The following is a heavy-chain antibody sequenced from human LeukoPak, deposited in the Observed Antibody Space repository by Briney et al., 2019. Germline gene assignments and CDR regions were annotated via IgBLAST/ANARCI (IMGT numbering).Heavy chain of an antibody. V-gene: IGHV4-34*01. CDR2: INHSGST. CDR1: GGSFSGYY. J-gene: IGHJ4*02. CDR3: ARVPGSSWYYYNIGGDYFDY. Sequence: PSETLSLTCAVYGGSFSGYYWSWIRQPPGKGLEWIGEINHSGSTNYNPSLKSRVTISVDTSKNQFSLKLSSVTAADTAVYYCARVPGSSWYYYNIGGDYFDYWGQGTLVTVSS. D-gene: IGHD6-13*01.